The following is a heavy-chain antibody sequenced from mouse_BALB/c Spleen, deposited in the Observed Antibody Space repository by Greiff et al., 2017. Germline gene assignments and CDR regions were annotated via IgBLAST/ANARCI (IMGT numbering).Heavy chain of an antibody. CDR2: ISSGGGST. CDR3: AKGAITTVVDAMDY. V-gene: IGHV5-12-1*01. D-gene: IGHD1-1*01. Sequence: EVQVVESGGGLVKPGGSLKLSCAASGFAFSSYDMSWVRQTPEKRLEWVAYISSGGGSTYYPDTVKGRFTISRDNAKNTLYLQMSSLKSEDTAMYYCAKGAITTVVDAMDYWGQGTSVTVSS. J-gene: IGHJ4*01. CDR1: GFAFSSYD.